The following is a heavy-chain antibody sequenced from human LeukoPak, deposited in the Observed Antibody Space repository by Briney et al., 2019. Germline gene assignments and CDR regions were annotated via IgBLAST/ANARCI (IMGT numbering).Heavy chain of an antibody. J-gene: IGHJ3*02. CDR2: ISAYNGNT. D-gene: IGHD5-12*01. CDR1: GYTFSSLG. CDR3: ARSTDVDIVATITYAFDI. Sequence: ASVKVSCKASGYTFSSLGITWVRQAPGQGLECMGWISAYNGNTKYTEIFQGRVTMTTDASTSTAYMELRSLRSDDTAVYYCARSTDVDIVATITYAFDIWGQGTTVTVSS. V-gene: IGHV1-18*01.